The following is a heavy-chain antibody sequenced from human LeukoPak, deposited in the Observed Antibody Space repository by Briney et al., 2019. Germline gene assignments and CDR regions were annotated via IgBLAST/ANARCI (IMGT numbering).Heavy chain of an antibody. CDR2: ITHSPERYAT. CDR1: GFTFSAHY. D-gene: IGHD3-16*01. V-gene: IGHV3-72*01. J-gene: IGHJ5*02. CDR3: AQYSEGA. Sequence: PGGSLRLSCVASGFTFSAHYMDWVRQAPGNGLEWVGRITHSPERYATEYAASVKGRFSISRDASKNSLYLQMNSLHIEDTAVYYCAQYSEGAWGRGTLVTVSS.